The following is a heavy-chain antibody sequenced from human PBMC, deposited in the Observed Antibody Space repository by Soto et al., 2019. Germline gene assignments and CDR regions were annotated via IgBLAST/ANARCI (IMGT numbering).Heavy chain of an antibody. V-gene: IGHV3-33*01. J-gene: IGHJ4*02. CDR2: IWYDGSNK. CDR3: ARAGSSSGWSEGPFFDY. D-gene: IGHD6-19*01. CDR1: GFTFSSYG. Sequence: GGSLRLSCAASGFTFSSYGMHWVRQAPGKGLEWVAVIWYDGSNKYYADSVKGRFTISRDNSKNTLYLQMNSLRAEDTAVYYCARAGSSSGWSEGPFFDYWGQGTLVTVSS.